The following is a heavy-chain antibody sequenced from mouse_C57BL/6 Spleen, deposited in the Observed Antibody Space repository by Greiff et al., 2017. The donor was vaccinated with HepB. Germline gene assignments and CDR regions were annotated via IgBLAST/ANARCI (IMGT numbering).Heavy chain of an antibody. Sequence: EVKLMESGEGLVKPGGSLKLSCAASGFTFSSYAMSWVRQTPEKRLEWVAYISSGGDYIYYADTVKGRFTISRDNARNTLYLQMSSLKSEDTAMYYCTRANHSQLRLPFYYAMDYWGQGTSVTVAS. CDR3: TRANHSQLRLPFYYAMDY. CDR2: ISSGGDYI. J-gene: IGHJ4*01. D-gene: IGHD3-2*02. V-gene: IGHV5-9-1*02. CDR1: GFTFSSYA.